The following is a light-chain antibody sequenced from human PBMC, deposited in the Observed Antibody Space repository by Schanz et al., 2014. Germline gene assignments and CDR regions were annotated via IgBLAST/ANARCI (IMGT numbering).Light chain of an antibody. V-gene: IGKV2D-29*01. CDR1: QSLLDRNGKTY. J-gene: IGKJ4*01. Sequence: DIVMTQTPLFLSVTPGQSASISCKSSQSLLDRNGKTYLFWYLVKSGQPPQLLIYEVSNRFSGVPDRFSGSGSGTDFTLTITSLQAEDVAVYYCQQYYSIPLTFGGGTKVEIK. CDR2: EVS. CDR3: QQYYSIPLT.